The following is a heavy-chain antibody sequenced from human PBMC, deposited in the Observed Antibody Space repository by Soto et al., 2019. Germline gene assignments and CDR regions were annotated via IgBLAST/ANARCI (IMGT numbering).Heavy chain of an antibody. Sequence: QVQLVQSGAEVKKPGSSVKVSCKASGGTFSSYAISWVRQAPGQGLEWMGGIIPSFGTANYAQKFQCIVTITADKSTSTAYMELSSLRSEDTAVYYCARERNSGSYLVRWFAPWGQGTLVTVSS. CDR1: GGTFSSYA. V-gene: IGHV1-69*06. CDR2: IIPSFGTA. J-gene: IGHJ5*02. CDR3: ARERNSGSYLVRWFAP. D-gene: IGHD1-26*01.